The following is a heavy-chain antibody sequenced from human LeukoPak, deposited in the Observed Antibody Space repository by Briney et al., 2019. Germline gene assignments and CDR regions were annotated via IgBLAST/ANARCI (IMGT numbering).Heavy chain of an antibody. D-gene: IGHD1-14*01. CDR3: AREVWGPEY. J-gene: IGHJ4*02. V-gene: IGHV3-7*01. CDR2: IKQDGSDK. Sequence: GGSLRLSCAASGFTFTKYWMTWVRQAPGKGLEWVGNIKQDGSDKNYMDSVKGRFTISRDNTKNSVYLQMSGLRAEDTAVYYCAREVWGPEYWGQGTLVTVSS. CDR1: GFTFTKYW.